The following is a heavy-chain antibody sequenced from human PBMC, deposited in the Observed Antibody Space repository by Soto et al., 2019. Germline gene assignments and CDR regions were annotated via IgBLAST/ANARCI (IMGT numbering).Heavy chain of an antibody. V-gene: IGHV3-21*01. CDR1: GFSLSTYG. CDR3: ARDDYYDILTGYFDYAFDV. D-gene: IGHD3-9*01. J-gene: IGHJ3*01. Sequence: EVQLVESGGGLVKPGGSLRLSCAASGFSLSTYGMNWFRQAPGEGLEWVSSISTRGDYIYYADSVKGRFTISRDNDENSLYLQMNGLRAEDTAVYYCARDDYYDILTGYFDYAFDVWGQRTVVTVSS. CDR2: ISTRGDYI.